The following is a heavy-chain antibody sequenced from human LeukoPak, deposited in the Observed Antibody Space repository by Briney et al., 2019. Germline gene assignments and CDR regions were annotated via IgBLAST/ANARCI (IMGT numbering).Heavy chain of an antibody. J-gene: IGHJ3*02. Sequence: GEPLTLSGAASGFTFSSYGMHWVPPAPGKGLEWVVVVLYYRTNKYYPDSVKGRFTISRDNSKNTLYLQMNSLRAEDTAVYYCARANTGWFDAFDIWGQGTMVTVSS. D-gene: IGHD6-19*01. CDR2: VLYYRTNK. V-gene: IGHV3-33*01. CDR3: ARANTGWFDAFDI. CDR1: GFTFSSYG.